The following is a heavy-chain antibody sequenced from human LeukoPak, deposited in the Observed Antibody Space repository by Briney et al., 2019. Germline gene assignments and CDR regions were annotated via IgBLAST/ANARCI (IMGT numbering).Heavy chain of an antibody. Sequence: GGSLRLSCAASGFTFSSYEMNWVPQAPGKGLEWVSYISSSGSTIYYADSVKGRFTISRDNAKNSLYLQMNSLRAEDTAVYYCARDRGYSYYMDVWGKGTTVTVSS. CDR1: GFTFSSYE. J-gene: IGHJ6*03. V-gene: IGHV3-48*03. CDR2: ISSSGSTI. CDR3: ARDRGYSYYMDV.